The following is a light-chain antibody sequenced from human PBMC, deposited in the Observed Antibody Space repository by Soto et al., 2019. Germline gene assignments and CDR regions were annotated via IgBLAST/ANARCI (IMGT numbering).Light chain of an antibody. CDR1: SSDVGGYNY. CDR2: EAS. Sequence: QSVLTQPPSASGSPGQSVTISCTGTSSDVGGYNYVSWYQQHPGKAPKLLIYEASERPSGVPDRFSGSKSGNTASLTVSGLQAEDEADYYCSSYAGSNNLVFGGGTKLTVL. CDR3: SSYAGSNNLV. V-gene: IGLV2-8*01. J-gene: IGLJ2*01.